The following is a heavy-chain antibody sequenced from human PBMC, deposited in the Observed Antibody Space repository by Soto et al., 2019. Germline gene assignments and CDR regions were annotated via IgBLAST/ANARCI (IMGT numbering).Heavy chain of an antibody. Sequence: QVQVVQSGAEVKKPGSSVKVSCKASGGTFSSYTITWVRQAPVQGLEWLGRLIPMFGVTNYAQKFQDRLTMSADRPTTTAYMELSSLTSADTAVYYCVRDWESTTQTWGFGDSWGQGTLVTVSS. CDR1: GGTFSSYT. CDR3: VRDWESTTQTWGFGDS. D-gene: IGHD3-10*01. CDR2: LIPMFGVT. J-gene: IGHJ4*02. V-gene: IGHV1-69*04.